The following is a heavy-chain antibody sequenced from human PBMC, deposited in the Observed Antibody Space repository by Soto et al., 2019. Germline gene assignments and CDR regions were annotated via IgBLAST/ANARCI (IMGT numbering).Heavy chain of an antibody. D-gene: IGHD1-20*01. CDR3: STGLTGTTY. J-gene: IGHJ4*02. CDR2: IKSKTDGGTT. V-gene: IGHV3-15*07. CDR1: GFSFSHAS. Sequence: GGSLRLSCAASGFSFSHASMNWVRQAPGKGLEWVGRIKSKTDGGTTDYAAPVKGRFTISRDDSKTTLYLQMNSLKTEDTAVYYCSTGLTGTTYWGQGTLVTVSS.